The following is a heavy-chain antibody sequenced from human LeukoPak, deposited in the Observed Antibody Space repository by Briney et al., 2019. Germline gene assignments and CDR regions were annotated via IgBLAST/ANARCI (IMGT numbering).Heavy chain of an antibody. CDR2: IYTSGST. Sequence: SETQSLTCTVSGGSISSGSYYWSWIRQPAGKGLEWIGRIYTSGSTNYNPSLKSRVTISVDTSKNQFSLKLSSVTAADTAVYYCARTHVASMVRGVSPWFDPWGQGTLVTVSS. D-gene: IGHD3-10*01. CDR1: GGSISSGSYY. CDR3: ARTHVASMVRGVSPWFDP. V-gene: IGHV4-61*02. J-gene: IGHJ5*02.